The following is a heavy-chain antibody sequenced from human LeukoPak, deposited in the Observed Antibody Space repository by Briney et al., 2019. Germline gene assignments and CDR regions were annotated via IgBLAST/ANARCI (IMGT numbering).Heavy chain of an antibody. Sequence: GGSLRLSCAASGFTFSTYGMTWVRQAPGKGLEWVSGISSSGDRTHYADSVKGRFTISRDNSKDTVYLQMSSLRAEDTAVYYCAKDRGYWGQGTLVTVSS. CDR3: AKDRGY. CDR2: ISSSGDRT. V-gene: IGHV3-23*01. J-gene: IGHJ4*02. CDR1: GFTFSTYG.